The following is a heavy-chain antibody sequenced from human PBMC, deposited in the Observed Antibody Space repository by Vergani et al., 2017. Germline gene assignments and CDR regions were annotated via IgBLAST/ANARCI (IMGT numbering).Heavy chain of an antibody. V-gene: IGHV3-38-3*01. D-gene: IGHD2-21*02. CDR1: VFTVSSNE. J-gene: IGHJ4*02. CDR2: ISGGGT. CDR3: ARVAECGGDCGYDY. Sequence: EVQLVESRGVLVQPGGSLRLSCAASVFTVSSNEMSWVRQAPGKGLEWVSSISGGGTYYADSRKGRFTISRDNSKNTLHLQMNSLRAEDTAVYYCARVAECGGDCGYDYWGQGSLVIVSS.